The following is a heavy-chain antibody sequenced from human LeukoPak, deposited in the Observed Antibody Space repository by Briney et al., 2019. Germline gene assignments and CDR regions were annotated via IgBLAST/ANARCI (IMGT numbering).Heavy chain of an antibody. Sequence: PGESLKISCKGSGYSFTSYWISWVRQMPGKGLEWMGRIDPSDSYTNYSPSFQGHVTISADKSISTAYLQWSSLKASDTAMYYCARTLLGPSPLGRYYDFWSGYYGFDYWGQGTLVTVSS. CDR1: GYSFTSYW. D-gene: IGHD3-3*01. CDR3: ARTLLGPSPLGRYYDFWSGYYGFDY. J-gene: IGHJ4*02. V-gene: IGHV5-10-1*01. CDR2: IDPSDSYT.